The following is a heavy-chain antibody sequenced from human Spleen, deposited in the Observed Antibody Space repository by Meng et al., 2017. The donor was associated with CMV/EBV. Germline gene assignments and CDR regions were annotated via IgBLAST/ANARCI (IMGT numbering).Heavy chain of an antibody. CDR2: ISGSGGYT. V-gene: IGHV3-23*01. CDR3: AKWGTGYCSSTSCSYFDY. D-gene: IGHD2-2*03. Sequence: GESLKISCAASGFTFSSYAMSWVRQAPGKGLEWVSGISGSGGYTNNADSVKGRFAISRDNSKNTLYLQMSSLRAEDTAVYYCAKWGTGYCSSTSCSYFDYWGQGTLVTVS. CDR1: GFTFSSYA. J-gene: IGHJ4*02.